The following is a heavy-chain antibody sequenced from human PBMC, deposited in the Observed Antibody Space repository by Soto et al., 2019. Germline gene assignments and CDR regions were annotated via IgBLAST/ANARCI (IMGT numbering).Heavy chain of an antibody. V-gene: IGHV3-53*01. D-gene: IGHD4-17*01. J-gene: IGHJ6*03. CDR3: AREGNRDYGGNSGSYMDV. Sequence: GGSLRLSCAASGFTVSSNYMSWVRQAPGKGLEWVSVIYSGGSTYYADSVKGRFTISRDKSKNTLYLQMNSLRAEDTAVYYCAREGNRDYGGNSGSYMDVWGKGTTVTVSS. CDR1: GFTVSSNY. CDR2: IYSGGST.